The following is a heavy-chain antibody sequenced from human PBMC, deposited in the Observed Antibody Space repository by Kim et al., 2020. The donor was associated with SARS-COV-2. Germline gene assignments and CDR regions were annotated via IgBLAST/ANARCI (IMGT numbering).Heavy chain of an antibody. D-gene: IGHD1-26*01. Sequence: SETLSLTCTVSGYSISSGYYWGWIRQPPGKGLEWIGSIYHSGSTYYNPSLKSRFTISVDTSKNQFSLKLSSVTAADTAVYYCARALGRRWQQFGGAFDI. J-gene: IGHJ3*02. CDR3: ARALGRRWQQFGGAFDI. CDR2: IYHSGST. CDR1: GYSISSGYY. V-gene: IGHV4-38-2*02.